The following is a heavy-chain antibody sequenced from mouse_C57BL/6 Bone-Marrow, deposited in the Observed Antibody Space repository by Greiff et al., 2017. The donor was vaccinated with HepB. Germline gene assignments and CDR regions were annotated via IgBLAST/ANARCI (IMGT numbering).Heavy chain of an antibody. D-gene: IGHD1-1*01. CDR1: GFTFSSYG. J-gene: IGHJ1*03. CDR3: ARRGYGSSHWYFDV. Sequence: EVNLVESGGDLVKPGGSLKLSCAASGFTFSSYGMSWVRQTPDKRLEWVATISSGGSYTYYPDSVKGRFTISRDNAKNTLYLQMSSLKSEDTAMYYCARRGYGSSHWYFDVWGTGTTVTVSS. V-gene: IGHV5-6*02. CDR2: ISSGGSYT.